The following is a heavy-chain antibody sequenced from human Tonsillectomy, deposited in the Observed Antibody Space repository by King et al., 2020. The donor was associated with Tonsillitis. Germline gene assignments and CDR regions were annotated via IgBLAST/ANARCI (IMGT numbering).Heavy chain of an antibody. CDR1: DDSISYYY. D-gene: IGHD4-17*01. CDR3: ARSTSVTTSDYFDS. V-gene: IGHV4-59*01. Sequence: VQLKESGPGLVKPSETLSLTCTVSDDSISYYYWSWIRQPPGKGLEWIGYIYYTGSTNYNPSLKSRVTISVDTSKNQFSLKLRSVTAADTAVYYCARSTSVTTSDYFDSWGQGTLVTVSS. CDR2: IYYTGST. J-gene: IGHJ4*02.